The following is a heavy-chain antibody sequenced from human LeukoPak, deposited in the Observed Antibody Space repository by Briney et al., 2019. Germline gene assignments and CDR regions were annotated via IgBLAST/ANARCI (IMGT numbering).Heavy chain of an antibody. J-gene: IGHJ4*02. Sequence: PGGSLRLSCAASGFTFSNYGMHWVRQAPGKGLEWGAVISYDGSNKYYADSVKGRFTISRDNSQTTLYLQANSLTAEDTAVYYCAKDRPRYNWNDVVPDYWGQGTLVTVSS. V-gene: IGHV3-30*18. CDR3: AKDRPRYNWNDVVPDY. CDR1: GFTFSNYG. CDR2: ISYDGSNK. D-gene: IGHD1-1*01.